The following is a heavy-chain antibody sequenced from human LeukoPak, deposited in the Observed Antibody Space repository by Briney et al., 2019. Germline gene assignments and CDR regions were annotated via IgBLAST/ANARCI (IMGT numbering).Heavy chain of an antibody. CDR2: ISSSSSTI. J-gene: IGHJ4*02. Sequence: QPGGSLRLSCAASGFTFSSYEMNWVRQAPGKGLEWVSYISSSSSTIYYADSVKGRFTISRDNAKNSLYLQMNSLRAEDTAVYYCASYTRADVMATIGLDRGQGTLVTVSS. CDR3: ASYTRADVMATIGLD. CDR1: GFTFSSYE. D-gene: IGHD5-24*01. V-gene: IGHV3-48*03.